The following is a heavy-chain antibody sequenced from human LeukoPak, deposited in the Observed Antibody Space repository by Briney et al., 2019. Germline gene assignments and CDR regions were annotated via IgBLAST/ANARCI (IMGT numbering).Heavy chain of an antibody. Sequence: GSLRLSCVASGFTASGFSFSSNTMNWVRRAPGKGLEWVSSITSTSAYIHYADSVKGRFAISRDNAKKSLYLQMNSLRAEDTAVYYCANVFSSWYVSWGQGTLVTVSS. V-gene: IGHV3-21*01. CDR3: ANVFSSWYVS. J-gene: IGHJ5*01. D-gene: IGHD6-13*01. CDR1: GFSFSSNT. CDR2: ITSTSAYI.